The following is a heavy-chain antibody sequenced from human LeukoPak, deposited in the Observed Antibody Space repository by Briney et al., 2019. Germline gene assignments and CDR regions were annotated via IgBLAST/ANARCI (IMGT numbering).Heavy chain of an antibody. CDR3: ARGVEPLAANTLAY. V-gene: IGHV3-53*01. J-gene: IGHJ4*02. CDR2: LYSDGNT. D-gene: IGHD1-14*01. CDR1: GFTVITND. Sequence: GGSLRLSCAASGFTVITNDMTWARQAPGKGLEWVSVLYSDGNTKYADSVQGRFTISRDNSKNTLYLEMNSLSPDDTAVYYCARGVEPLAANTLAYWGQGTLVAVSS.